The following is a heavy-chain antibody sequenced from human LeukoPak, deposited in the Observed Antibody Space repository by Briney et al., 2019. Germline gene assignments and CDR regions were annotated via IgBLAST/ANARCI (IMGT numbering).Heavy chain of an antibody. D-gene: IGHD1-1*01. CDR3: ARVVYNDGTDAFDI. V-gene: IGHV1-8*01. Sequence: ASVKVSCKASGYTFTSYDINWVRQATGQGLEWMGWVNPNSGSTGYAQKFKGRVTMTRDTSGSTAYLEVSSLTSQDTAVYYCARVVYNDGTDAFDIWVQGTLVTVSS. J-gene: IGHJ3*02. CDR1: GYTFTSYD. CDR2: VNPNSGST.